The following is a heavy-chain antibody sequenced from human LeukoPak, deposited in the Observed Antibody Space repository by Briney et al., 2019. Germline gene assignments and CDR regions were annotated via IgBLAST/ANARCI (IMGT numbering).Heavy chain of an antibody. J-gene: IGHJ4*02. Sequence: GGSLRLSCAASGFTFSGSAMHWVRQASGKGLEWVGRIRSKAKSYATEYAASVKGRFTISRDDSKNTAYLQMNGLKTEDTAVYYCTRPVDTAIDYWGQGTLVTVSS. V-gene: IGHV3-73*01. CDR3: TRPVDTAIDY. CDR1: GFTFSGSA. D-gene: IGHD5-18*01. CDR2: IRSKAKSYAT.